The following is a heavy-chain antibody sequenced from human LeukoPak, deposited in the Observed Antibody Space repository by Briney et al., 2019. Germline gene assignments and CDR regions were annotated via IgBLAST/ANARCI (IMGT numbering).Heavy chain of an antibody. CDR1: GGSISSGGYY. CDR3: ARDQSYYDSSGVPFDL. J-gene: IGHJ2*01. V-gene: IGHV4-31*03. Sequence: SQTLSLTCTVSGGSISSGGYYWSWIRQHPGKGLEWIGYIYYSGSTYYNPSLKSRVTISVDTSKNQFSLKLSSVTAADTAVYYRARDQSYYDSSGVPFDLWGRGTLVTVSS. CDR2: IYYSGST. D-gene: IGHD3-22*01.